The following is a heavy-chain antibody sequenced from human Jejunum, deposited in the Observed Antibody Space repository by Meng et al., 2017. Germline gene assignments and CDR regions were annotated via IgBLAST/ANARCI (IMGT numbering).Heavy chain of an antibody. CDR3: ARVNWTSSYWYFDL. D-gene: IGHD1-1*01. J-gene: IGHJ2*01. CDR1: GASMSSGIFY. Sequence: QGGGPRLLKPPPTLSLTFTVSGASMSSGIFYWTWIRQHPGKGLEWIGYIYYSGGTYYNPSLQSLVTISIDMSENQFSLKLTSVTAADTAVYYCARVNWTSSYWYFDLWGRGTLVTVSS. CDR2: IYYSGGT. V-gene: IGHV4-31*01.